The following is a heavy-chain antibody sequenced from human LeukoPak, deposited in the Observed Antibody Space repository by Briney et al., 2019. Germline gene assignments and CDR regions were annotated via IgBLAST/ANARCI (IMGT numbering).Heavy chain of an antibody. Sequence: SETLSLTCTVSGGSISSSSYYWGWIRQPPGKGLEWIGSIYYSGSTYYNPSLKSRVTISVDTSKNQFSLKLSCVTAADTAVYYCARDYRIAAAGFDYWGQGTLVAVSS. J-gene: IGHJ4*02. CDR3: ARDYRIAAAGFDY. CDR1: GGSISSSSYY. D-gene: IGHD6-13*01. V-gene: IGHV4-39*07. CDR2: IYYSGST.